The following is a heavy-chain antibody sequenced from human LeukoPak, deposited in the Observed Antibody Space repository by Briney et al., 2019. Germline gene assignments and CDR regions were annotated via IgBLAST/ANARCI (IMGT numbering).Heavy chain of an antibody. D-gene: IGHD6-13*01. CDR2: IWYDGSNK. J-gene: IGHJ6*02. CDR3: TTPVAAAGHYYCYYGMDV. V-gene: IGHV3-33*01. Sequence: GGSLRLSCAASGFTFSSYGMHWVRQAPGKGLEWVAVIWYDGSNKYYADSVKGRFTISRDNSKNTLYLQMNSLKTEDTAVYYCTTPVAAAGHYYCYYGMDVWGQGTTVTVSS. CDR1: GFTFSSYG.